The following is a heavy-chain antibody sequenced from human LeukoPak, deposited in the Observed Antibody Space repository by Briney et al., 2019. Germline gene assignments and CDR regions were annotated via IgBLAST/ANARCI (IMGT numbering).Heavy chain of an antibody. V-gene: IGHV3-21*01. CDR1: GFTFTSYS. Sequence: PGGSLRLSCSASGFTFTSYSMNWVRQAPGKGLEWVSSISNRGDYIYYADSVKGRFTISRDNAKNSLYLQMNSLRAEDTAVYCCARGGSSYGYSDYWGQGTLVTVSS. J-gene: IGHJ4*02. CDR3: ARGGSSYGYSDY. CDR2: ISNRGDYI. D-gene: IGHD5-18*01.